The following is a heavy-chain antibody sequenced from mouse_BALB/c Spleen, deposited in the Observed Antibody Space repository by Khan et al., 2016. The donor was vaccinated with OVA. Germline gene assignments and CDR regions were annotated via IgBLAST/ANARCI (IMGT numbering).Heavy chain of an antibody. CDR1: GYTFTDYY. V-gene: IGHV1-77*01. CDR2: ISPGNGAT. Sequence: QVQLQQSGAELARPGASVKLSCKASGYTFTDYYINWVKQRTGQGLEWIGEISPGNGATYYNEKFKGKATLTADKSSTTAYMQLSSLTSEASAVYCCARRNYFGYTFAYWGQGTLVTVSA. CDR3: ARRNYFGYTFAY. D-gene: IGHD1-2*01. J-gene: IGHJ3*01.